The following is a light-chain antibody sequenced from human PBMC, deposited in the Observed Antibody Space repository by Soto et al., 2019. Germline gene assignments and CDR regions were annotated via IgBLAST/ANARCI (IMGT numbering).Light chain of an antibody. J-gene: IGKJ2*01. Sequence: DIVMTQSPDSLAVSLGERATINCKSSQSVLFTSNNKYYLAWYQQKPGQPPKVLIYWASTRESGVPDRISGSGPGTDFNLPISSQQAEDGAGYDCHQHNTLPYTLRQGPKREI. CDR2: WAS. CDR3: HQHNTLPYT. CDR1: QSVLFTSNNKYY. V-gene: IGKV4-1*01.